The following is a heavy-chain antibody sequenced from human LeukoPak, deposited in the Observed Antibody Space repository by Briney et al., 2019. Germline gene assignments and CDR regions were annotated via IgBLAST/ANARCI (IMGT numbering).Heavy chain of an antibody. V-gene: IGHV3-74*01. CDR1: GFTFSSYW. CDR2: ITNDGSST. J-gene: IGHJ6*03. CDR3: ARGVEDWFFMDV. Sequence: GGSLRLSCAASGFTFSSYWMHWVRQAPGKGLVWVSRITNDGSSTTYADSVKGRSTISRDNAKNTLYLQMNSLRAEDTAVYYCARGVEDWFFMDVWGKGTTVTISS. D-gene: IGHD3/OR15-3a*01.